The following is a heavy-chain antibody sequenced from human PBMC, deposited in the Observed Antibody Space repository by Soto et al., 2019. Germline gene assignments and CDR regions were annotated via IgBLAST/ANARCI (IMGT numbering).Heavy chain of an antibody. D-gene: IGHD3-9*01. J-gene: IGHJ6*02. CDR3: ARGDATKIVVTTYYAMDV. Sequence: QVQLVQSGAEVKKPVSSVKVSCKASGGSLSNYGISLVRQAPGQGLEWMGGIIPVFGTANYAQKFQGRGTITADESTSIVYMDVTSLRSEDTAVYYCARGDATKIVVTTYYAMDVWGQGPRSPSP. CDR2: IIPVFGTA. CDR1: GGSLSNYG. V-gene: IGHV1-69*12.